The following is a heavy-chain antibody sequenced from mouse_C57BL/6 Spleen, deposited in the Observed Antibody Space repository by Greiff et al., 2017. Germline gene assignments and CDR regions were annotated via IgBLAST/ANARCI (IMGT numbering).Heavy chain of an antibody. CDR2: IYPGSGST. CDR1: GYTFTSYW. D-gene: IGHD1-1*01. J-gene: IGHJ2*01. Sequence: QVQLQQPGAELVKPGASVKMSCKASGYTFTSYWITWVKQRPGQGLEWIGDIYPGSGSTNYNEKFKSKATLTVDTSSSTAYMQLSSLTSEDSAVYYCARSSTTVVGGYYFDYWGQGTTLTVSS. V-gene: IGHV1-55*01. CDR3: ARSSTTVVGGYYFDY.